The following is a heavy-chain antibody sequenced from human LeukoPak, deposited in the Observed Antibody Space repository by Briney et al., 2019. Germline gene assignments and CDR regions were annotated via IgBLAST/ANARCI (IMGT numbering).Heavy chain of an antibody. CDR3: ARGVLTGSDWFDP. Sequence: RASETLSLTCTVSGVTISRGGYYWSWLRQHPGKGLEWIGYIYYSGSTYYNPSLNSRVTISVDTSKNQFSLKLSSVTAADTAVYYCARGVLTGSDWFDPWGQGTLVTVSS. J-gene: IGHJ5*02. D-gene: IGHD3-9*01. CDR2: IYYSGST. CDR1: GVTISRGGYY. V-gene: IGHV4-31*03.